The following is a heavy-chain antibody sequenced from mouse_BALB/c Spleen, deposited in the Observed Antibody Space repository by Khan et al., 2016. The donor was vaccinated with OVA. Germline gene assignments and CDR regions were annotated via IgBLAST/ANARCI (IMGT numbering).Heavy chain of an antibody. CDR3: AKGFWSYYYTLDY. Sequence: VQLKESGPGLVAPSQNLSITCSVSGFSLSDYGVSWIRQPPGKGLEWLGVIWGGGSTYYNSALKSRLSITKDNSKSQVFLKTSSLQSDDTAMFYCAKGFWSYYYTLDYWGQGTSVTVSS. CDR1: GFSLSDYG. V-gene: IGHV2-6-5*01. CDR2: IWGGGST. J-gene: IGHJ4*01.